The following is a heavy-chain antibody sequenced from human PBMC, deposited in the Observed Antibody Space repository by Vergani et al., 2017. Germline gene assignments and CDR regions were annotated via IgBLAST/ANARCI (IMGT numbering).Heavy chain of an antibody. CDR3: ARVSVAGTLGAFDI. D-gene: IGHD6-19*01. Sequence: QVQVVQSGAEVKKSGASVKVSCKTSGYTFSSYAISWVRQAPGQGLEWMGGIIPIFGTANYAQKFQGRVTITADESTSTAYMELSSLRSEDTAVYYCARVSVAGTLGAFDIWGQGTMVTVSS. CDR2: IIPIFGTA. J-gene: IGHJ3*02. CDR1: GYTFSSYA. V-gene: IGHV1-69*01.